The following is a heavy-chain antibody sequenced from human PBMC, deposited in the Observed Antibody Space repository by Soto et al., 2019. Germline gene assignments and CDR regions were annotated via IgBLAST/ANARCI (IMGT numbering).Heavy chain of an antibody. CDR2: ISYDGSNK. D-gene: IGHD2-2*01. J-gene: IGHJ6*03. CDR1: GFTFSSFG. CDR3: AKDAGLVVPAARDYYYYMDV. V-gene: IGHV3-30*18. Sequence: LRVSCGASGFTFSSFGMHLVSKAPGKGLEWVAVISYDGSNKYFTDSVKGRFTISRDNSKNTLYLQMNSLRAEDTAVYYCAKDAGLVVPAARDYYYYMDVWGKGTTVTVSS.